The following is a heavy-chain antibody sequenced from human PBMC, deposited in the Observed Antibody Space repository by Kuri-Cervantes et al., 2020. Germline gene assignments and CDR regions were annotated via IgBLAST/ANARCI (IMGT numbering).Heavy chain of an antibody. CDR1: GYSFTSYW. J-gene: IGHJ6*03. V-gene: IGHV5-51*01. CDR2: IYPGDSDI. D-gene: IGHD2-2*01. CDR3: ARIVVVPAAKAYYYMDV. Sequence: KVSCKGSGYSFTSYWIGWVRQMPGKGLEWMGIIYPGDSDIRYSPSFQGQVTISADKSISTAYLQWSSLKASDTAMYYCARIVVVPAAKAYYYMDVWGKGTTVTVSS.